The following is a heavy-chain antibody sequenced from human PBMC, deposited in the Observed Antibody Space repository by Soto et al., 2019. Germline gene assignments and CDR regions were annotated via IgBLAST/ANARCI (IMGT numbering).Heavy chain of an antibody. J-gene: IGHJ6*02. CDR1: GGSFSGYY. Sequence: SETLSLTCAVYGGSFSGYYWSWIRQPPGKGLEWIVEINHSGSTNYNPSLKTRVTISVDTSKNQFSLKLSSVTAADTAVYYCARLWAGGYRGYYYYYGMDVGCQGTTVNVSS. CDR3: ARLWAGGYRGYYYYYGMDV. CDR2: INHSGST. V-gene: IGHV4-34*01. D-gene: IGHD3-22*01.